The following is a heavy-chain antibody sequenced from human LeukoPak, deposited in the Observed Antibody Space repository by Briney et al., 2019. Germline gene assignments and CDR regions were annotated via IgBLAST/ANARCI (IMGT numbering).Heavy chain of an antibody. CDR3: ARDSGSSWYYFDY. CDR1: GYTFTSYG. J-gene: IGHJ4*02. V-gene: IGHV1-2*02. CDR2: INPNSGGT. D-gene: IGHD6-13*01. Sequence: ASVKVSCKASGYTFTSYGISWVRQAPGQGLEWMGWINPNSGGTNYAQKFQGRVTMTRDTSISTAYMELSRLRSDDTAVYYCARDSGSSWYYFDYWGQGTLVTVSS.